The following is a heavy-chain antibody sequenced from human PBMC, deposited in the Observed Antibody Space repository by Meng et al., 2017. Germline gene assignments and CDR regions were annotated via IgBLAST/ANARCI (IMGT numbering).Heavy chain of an antibody. CDR3: ARDEDISAAGKLFGDY. V-gene: IGHV1-2*06. J-gene: IGHJ4*02. D-gene: IGHD6-13*01. CDR1: GYSFTAYY. Sequence: QVQLVQSGAEVKKPGASVKVSCKPSGYSFTAYYIHWLRQAPGQGLEWMGRIDPNSGVTEYAHKFHGRVTVTGDTSISTAYMELRRLTSDDTAVYYCARDEDISAAGKLFGDYWGQGTLVTASS. CDR2: IDPNSGVT.